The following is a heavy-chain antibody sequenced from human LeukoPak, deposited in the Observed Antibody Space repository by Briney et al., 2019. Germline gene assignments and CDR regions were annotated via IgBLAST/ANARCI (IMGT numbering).Heavy chain of an antibody. J-gene: IGHJ6*02. CDR1: GGSINNTNYY. CDR2: IYYSGST. V-gene: IGHV4-61*05. D-gene: IGHD3-10*01. Sequence: PSETLSLTCTVSGGSINNTNYYWGWIRQPPGKGLEWIGYIYYSGSTNYNPSLKSRVTISVDTSKNQFSLKLSSVTAADTAVYYCARSYPHIKGGTMVRGTTNYYYYGMDVWGQGTTVTVSS. CDR3: ARSYPHIKGGTMVRGTTNYYYYGMDV.